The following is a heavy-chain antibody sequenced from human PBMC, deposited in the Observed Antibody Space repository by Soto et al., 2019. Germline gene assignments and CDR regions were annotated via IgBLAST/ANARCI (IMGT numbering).Heavy chain of an antibody. J-gene: IGHJ6*02. CDR2: IIPIFGTA. Sequence: ASVKVSCKASGGTFSSYAISWVRQAPGQGLEWMGGIIPIFGTANYAQKFQGRVTITADESTSTAYMELGSLRSEDTAVYYCASRKGYCSSTSCYYYYYYGMDVWGQGTTVTVSS. D-gene: IGHD2-2*01. V-gene: IGHV1-69*13. CDR1: GGTFSSYA. CDR3: ASRKGYCSSTSCYYYYYYGMDV.